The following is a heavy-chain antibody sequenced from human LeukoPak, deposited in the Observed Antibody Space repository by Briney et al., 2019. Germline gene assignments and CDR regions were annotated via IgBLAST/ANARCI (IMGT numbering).Heavy chain of an antibody. CDR1: GYTFTGYY. J-gene: IGHJ4*02. CDR2: INPNSGGT. CDR3: ARAPGLYYDILTGYYY. D-gene: IGHD3-9*01. Sequence: APVKVSCKASGYTFTGYYMHWVRQAPGQGLEWTGRINPNSGGTNYAQKFQGRVTMTRDTSISTAYMELSRLRSDDTAVYYCARAPGLYYDILTGYYYWGQGTLVTVSS. V-gene: IGHV1-2*06.